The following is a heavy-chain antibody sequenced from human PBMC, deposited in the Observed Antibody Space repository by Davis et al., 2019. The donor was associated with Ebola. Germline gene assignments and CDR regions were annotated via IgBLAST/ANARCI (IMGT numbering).Heavy chain of an antibody. J-gene: IGHJ5*02. CDR2: IYYSGST. V-gene: IGHV4-61*01. CDR1: GGSVSSGTYY. Sequence: PSETLSLTCTVSGGSVSSGTYYWSWIRQPPGKGLEWIGYIYYSGSTNYNPSLKSRVTMSIDTSRNQFSLKLSSVTAADTAVYYCAKGCSSSSCYNNYFDPWGQGALVTVSS. D-gene: IGHD2-2*02. CDR3: AKGCSSSSCYNNYFDP.